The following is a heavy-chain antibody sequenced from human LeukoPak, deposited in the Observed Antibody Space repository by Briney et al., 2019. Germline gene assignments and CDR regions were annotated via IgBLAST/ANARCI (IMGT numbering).Heavy chain of an antibody. Sequence: PGGSLRLACVACGFTFGKYWMSWVRQAPGKGLEWMANIKLDGSEKNYVDSVKGRFTISRDNTKNSLYLQMNSLRVEDTAVFYCARDQYDTWSRRGNFDSWGQGTLVIVSS. CDR1: GFTFGKYW. CDR2: IKLDGSEK. J-gene: IGHJ4*02. V-gene: IGHV3-7*03. D-gene: IGHD3-3*01. CDR3: ARDQYDTWSRRGNFDS.